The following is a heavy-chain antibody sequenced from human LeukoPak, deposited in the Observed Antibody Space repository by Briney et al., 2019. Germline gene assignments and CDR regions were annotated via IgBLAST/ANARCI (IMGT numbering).Heavy chain of an antibody. D-gene: IGHD6-13*01. CDR1: GDSISSSSYY. J-gene: IGHJ4*02. CDR3: ARVGSSWDYYFDY. V-gene: IGHV4-39*07. CDR2: IYYSGST. Sequence: SETLSLTCTVSGDSISSSSYYWGWIRQPPGKGLEWIGSIYYSGSTFYNPSLKSRVTISVDTSKNQLSLRLNSVTAADTAVYYCARVGSSWDYYFDYWGQGTLVAVSS.